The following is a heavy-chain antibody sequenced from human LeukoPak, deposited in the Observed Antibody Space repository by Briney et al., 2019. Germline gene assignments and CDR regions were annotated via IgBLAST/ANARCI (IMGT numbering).Heavy chain of an antibody. CDR1: GYTFTSYY. V-gene: IGHV1-46*01. CDR2: INPSGGST. J-gene: IGHJ4*02. CDR3: ALILAWPKSFDY. D-gene: IGHD3-3*01. Sequence: ASVKVSCKASGYTFTSYYMHWVRQAPGQGLEWMGIINPSGGSTSYAQKFQGRVTMTRDTSTSTVYMELSSLRSEDTAVYYCALILAWPKSFDYWGQGTLVTVSS.